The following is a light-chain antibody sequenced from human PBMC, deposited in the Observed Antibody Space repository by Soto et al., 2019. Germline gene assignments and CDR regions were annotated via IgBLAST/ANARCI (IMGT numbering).Light chain of an antibody. V-gene: IGKV1-8*01. CDR1: QGISSY. CDR2: AAS. Sequence: AIRMTQSPSSLSASTGDRVTITCRANQGISSYSAWYQQKPGKAPKLLIYAASTLQSGVPSRFSGSGSGTDFTLTISCLQSEDFATYYCQQYYSYPRTFGQGTKV. J-gene: IGKJ1*01. CDR3: QQYYSYPRT.